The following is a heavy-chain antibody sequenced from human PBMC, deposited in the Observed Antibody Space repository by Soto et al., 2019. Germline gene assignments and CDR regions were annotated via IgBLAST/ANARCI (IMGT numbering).Heavy chain of an antibody. CDR1: GYTFAIYA. V-gene: IGHV1-18*01. J-gene: IGHJ4*02. Sequence: QVQLVQSGAGVKKPGASVKVSCKASGYTFAIYAISGMRQAPGQGLEWMGWISAYNGNTTYAQKLQGRVTMTTYPSTRTAYMELSSPRSDDTAVYYCARDPPPTDYWGQVNLVTVPS. CDR3: ARDPPPTDY. CDR2: ISAYNGNT.